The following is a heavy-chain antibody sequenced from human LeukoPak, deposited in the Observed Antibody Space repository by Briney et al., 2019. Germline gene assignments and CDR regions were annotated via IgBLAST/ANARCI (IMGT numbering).Heavy chain of an antibody. CDR2: ISGSGGST. CDR1: GFTFSSYA. CDR3: AKGRNWLVTGTFDY. J-gene: IGHJ4*02. Sequence: GGSLRLSCAASGFTFSSYAMSWVRQAPGKGLEWVSAISGSGGSTYYAGSVKGRFTISRDNSKNTLYLQMNSLRAEDTAVYYCAKGRNWLVTGTFDYWGQGTLVTVSS. V-gene: IGHV3-23*01. D-gene: IGHD6-19*01.